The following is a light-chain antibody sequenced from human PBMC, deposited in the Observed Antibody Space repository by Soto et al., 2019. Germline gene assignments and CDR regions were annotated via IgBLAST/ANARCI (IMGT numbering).Light chain of an antibody. CDR3: QQYNKWRT. CDR2: GTS. Sequence: IVMTQSPATLSVSPGESATLSCRASQSIASNLAWYQQRPGQAPRLLIYGTSTRATGIPARFSGSGSGTEFTLTIDSLQSEDFAVYYCQQYNKWRTFGQGTKVDIK. V-gene: IGKV3-15*01. CDR1: QSIASN. J-gene: IGKJ1*01.